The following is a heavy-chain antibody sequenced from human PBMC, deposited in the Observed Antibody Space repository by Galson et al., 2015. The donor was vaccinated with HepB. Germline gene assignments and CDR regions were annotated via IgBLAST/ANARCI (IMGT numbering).Heavy chain of an antibody. V-gene: IGHV1-3*01. CDR1: GYTFTSYA. CDR2: INAGNGNT. J-gene: IGHJ4*02. Sequence: SVKVSCKASGYTFTSYAMHWVRQAPGQRLEWMGWINAGNGNTKYSQKFQGRVTITRDTSARIAYMDVSSLRSEDTAVYYCAREWDVGATVYFDYWGQGTLVTVSS. CDR3: AREWDVGATVYFDY. D-gene: IGHD1-26*01.